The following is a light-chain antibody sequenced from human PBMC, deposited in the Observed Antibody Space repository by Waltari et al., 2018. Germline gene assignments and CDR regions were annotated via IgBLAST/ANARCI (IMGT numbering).Light chain of an antibody. CDR3: VLYMGGGIL. J-gene: IGLJ3*02. V-gene: IGLV8-61*01. CDR2: STN. Sequence: QTVVTQEPSFSVSPAGTVTLTCGLRSGSVSTSYYPSWYQPTPGQAPRPLIYSTNTLSSGVPDRFSGSILGNNAALTITGAQADDESDYYCVLYMGGGILFGGGTKLTVL. CDR1: SGSVSTSYY.